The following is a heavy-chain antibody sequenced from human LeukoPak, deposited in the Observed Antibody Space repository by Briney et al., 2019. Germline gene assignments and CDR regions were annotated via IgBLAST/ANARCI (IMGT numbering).Heavy chain of an antibody. D-gene: IGHD6-13*01. J-gene: IGHJ4*02. CDR3: AKEFGGQQLVFDY. CDR1: GFTFSSYG. Sequence: GGFLRLSCAASGFTFSSYGMHWVRQAPGKGLEWVAVISYDGSNKYYADSVKGRFTISRDNSKNTLYLQMNSLRAEDTAVYYCAKEFGGQQLVFDYWGQGTLVTVSS. V-gene: IGHV3-30*18. CDR2: ISYDGSNK.